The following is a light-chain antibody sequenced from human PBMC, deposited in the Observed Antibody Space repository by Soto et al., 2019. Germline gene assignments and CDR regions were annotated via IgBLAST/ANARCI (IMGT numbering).Light chain of an antibody. CDR3: MQALQSRT. CDR2: LGS. CDR1: QSLLYSNGYNY. Sequence: DIVMTQSPLSLPVTPGEPASISCRSSQSLLYSNGYNYLDWYLQKPGQSPQLLIYLGSNRASGVPDRFSGSGSGTDFTLKISRVEAEDDGVYYCMQALQSRTYGQGTKVEIK. J-gene: IGKJ1*01. V-gene: IGKV2-28*01.